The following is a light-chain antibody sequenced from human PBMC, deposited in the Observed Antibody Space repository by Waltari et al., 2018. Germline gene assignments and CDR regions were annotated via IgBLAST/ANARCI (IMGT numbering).Light chain of an antibody. V-gene: IGKV1-5*03. Sequence: DIQMTQSPSTLSASVGDRVTITCRASERIGAWLAWYQQKPGKVPNLLIFKASTLESGVPSRFSGSGSGTEFTLTISSLQPDDFATYYCQQYNDYWTFGQGTNVEMK. CDR3: QQYNDYWT. J-gene: IGKJ1*01. CDR2: KAS. CDR1: ERIGAW.